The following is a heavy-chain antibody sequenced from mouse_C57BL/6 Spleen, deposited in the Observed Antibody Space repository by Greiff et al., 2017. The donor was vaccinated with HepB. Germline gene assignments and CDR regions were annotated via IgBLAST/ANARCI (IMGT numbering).Heavy chain of an antibody. J-gene: IGHJ3*01. CDR1: GYTFTSYW. CDR3: ASLDDWDVWFAY. D-gene: IGHD4-1*01. CDR2: IHPNSGST. Sequence: QVQLQQPGAELVKPGASVKLSCKASGYTFTSYWMHWVKQRPGQGLEWIGMIHPNSGSTNYNEKFKSKATLTVDKSSSTAYMQLSSLTSEDSAVYYCASLDDWDVWFAYWGQGTLVTVSA. V-gene: IGHV1-64*01.